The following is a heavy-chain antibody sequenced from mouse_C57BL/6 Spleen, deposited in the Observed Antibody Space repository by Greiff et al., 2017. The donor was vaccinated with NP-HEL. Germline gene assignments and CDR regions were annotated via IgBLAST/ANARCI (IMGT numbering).Heavy chain of an antibody. CDR1: GYAFSSYW. Sequence: QVQLKQSGAELVKPGASVKISCKASGYAFSSYWMNWVKQRPGKGLEWIGQIYPGDGDTNYNGTFKGKATLTADNSSSTAYMQLSSLTSEDSAVYFGAKGGDYPVDYWGQGTTLTVSS. J-gene: IGHJ2*01. CDR3: AKGGDYPVDY. CDR2: IYPGDGDT. D-gene: IGHD2-4*01. V-gene: IGHV1-80*01.